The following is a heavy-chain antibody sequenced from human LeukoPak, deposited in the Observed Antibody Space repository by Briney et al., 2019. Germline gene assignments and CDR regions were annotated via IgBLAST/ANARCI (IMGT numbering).Heavy chain of an antibody. J-gene: IGHJ4*02. CDR1: GYSISSGYY. D-gene: IGHD3-22*01. Sequence: SETLSLTCAVSGYSISSGYYWGWIRQPPGKGLEWIGSIYHSGSTYYNPSLKSRVTISVDTSKNQFSLKLSSVTAADTAVYYCARHDYDSSGYYSPWGQRTLVTVSS. V-gene: IGHV4-38-2*01. CDR2: IYHSGST. CDR3: ARHDYDSSGYYSP.